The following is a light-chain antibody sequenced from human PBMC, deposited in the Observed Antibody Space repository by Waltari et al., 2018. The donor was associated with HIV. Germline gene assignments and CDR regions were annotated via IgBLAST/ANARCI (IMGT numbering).Light chain of an antibody. Sequence: SYGLTQPPSVSVAPGKTARISCGGKNIESSSVHWYQQKPGQAPVLVIYDDTDRPSGIPERFSASNIGNTATLTISRVEAGDEADYYCQVWDSTSDHATFGGGTKLTV. CDR1: NIESSS. CDR3: QVWDSTSDHAT. V-gene: IGLV3-21*04. CDR2: DDT. J-gene: IGLJ2*01.